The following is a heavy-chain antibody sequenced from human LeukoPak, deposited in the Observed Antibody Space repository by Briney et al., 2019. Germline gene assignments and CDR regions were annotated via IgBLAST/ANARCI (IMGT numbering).Heavy chain of an antibody. V-gene: IGHV3-74*01. J-gene: IGHJ4*02. D-gene: IGHD5-18*01. Sequence: PGGSLRLSCAASGFTFSSYWMHWVRQVPGKGLVWVSHIKSDGSSTSYADSVKGRFTISRDNAKNTLYLQMNSLRAEDTAVYYCARDRGYGFDYWDQGTLVTVSS. CDR1: GFTFSSYW. CDR2: IKSDGSST. CDR3: ARDRGYGFDY.